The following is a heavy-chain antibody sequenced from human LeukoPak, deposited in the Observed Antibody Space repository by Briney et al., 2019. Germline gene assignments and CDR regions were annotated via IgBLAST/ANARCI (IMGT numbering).Heavy chain of an antibody. V-gene: IGHV1-18*01. CDR2: ISAYNGNT. CDR3: ARLPLGYCSGGSCYPSDYYYYYGMDV. CDR1: GNTFTSYG. Sequence: ASVKVSCKASGNTFTSYGISWVRQAPGQGLEWMGWISAYNGNTNYAQKLQGRVTMTTDTSTSTAYMELRSLRSDDTAVYYCARLPLGYCSGGSCYPSDYYYYYGMDVWGQGTTVTVSS. J-gene: IGHJ6*02. D-gene: IGHD2-15*01.